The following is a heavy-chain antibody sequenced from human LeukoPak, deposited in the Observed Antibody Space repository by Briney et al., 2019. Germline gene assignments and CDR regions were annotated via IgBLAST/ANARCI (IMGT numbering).Heavy chain of an antibody. J-gene: IGHJ4*02. D-gene: IGHD4-17*01. CDR2: ISDSGAST. CDR3: VRGGYGSIDY. Sequence: GGSLRLSCAASGFTFSSYAMNWVRQTPGKGLEWVSSISDSGASTYYADSVKGRFTISRDNAKNTLYLQLNSLRVEDTAVYYCVRGGYGSIDYWGQGTLVTVSS. CDR1: GFTFSSYA. V-gene: IGHV3-23*01.